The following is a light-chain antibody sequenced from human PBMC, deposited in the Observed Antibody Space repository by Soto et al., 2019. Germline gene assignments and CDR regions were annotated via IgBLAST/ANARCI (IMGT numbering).Light chain of an antibody. CDR1: QSVSSNY. J-gene: IGKJ5*01. CDR2: DAS. Sequence: IRLTQSPPTLSLSTGERATLSCGASQSVSSNYLAWYQHKPGLAPRLLIYDASYRANDIPDRFSDSGSGTDFTLTISRLAPEDFAVYYCQQYGRSPITFGQGTRLEIK. V-gene: IGKV3D-20*01. CDR3: QQYGRSPIT.